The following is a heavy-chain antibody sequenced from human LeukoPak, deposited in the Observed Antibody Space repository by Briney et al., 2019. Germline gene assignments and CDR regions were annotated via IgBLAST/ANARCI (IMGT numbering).Heavy chain of an antibody. CDR2: ISGSSSYI. J-gene: IGHJ4*02. V-gene: IGHV3-21*01. CDR1: GFTFSSYS. D-gene: IGHD2-15*01. CDR3: ARLVDIVVVAPTTDTHCDY. Sequence: GGSLRLSYAASGFTFSSYSMNWVRQAQGKGLEWVSSISGSSSYIYYADSVKGRFTISRDNAKNSLYLQMNSLRAEDTAVYYCARLVDIVVVAPTTDTHCDYWGQGTLVTVSS.